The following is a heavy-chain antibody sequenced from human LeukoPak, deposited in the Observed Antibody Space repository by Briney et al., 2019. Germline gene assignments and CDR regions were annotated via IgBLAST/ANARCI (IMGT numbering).Heavy chain of an antibody. J-gene: IGHJ6*02. Sequence: SETLSLTCTVSGASINGYYWSWIRQPPGKGLEWIGYIYYSGSTNYNPSLKSRVTISVDTSKNQFSLKLSTVTAADTAVYYCARGPGDTYYYGSGTHMDVWGQGTTVTVSS. CDR2: IYYSGST. CDR1: GASINGYY. CDR3: ARGPGDTYYYGSGTHMDV. D-gene: IGHD3-10*01. V-gene: IGHV4-59*01.